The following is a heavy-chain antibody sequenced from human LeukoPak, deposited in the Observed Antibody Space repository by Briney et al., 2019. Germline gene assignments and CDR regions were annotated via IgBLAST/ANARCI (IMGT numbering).Heavy chain of an antibody. D-gene: IGHD3-10*01. Sequence: SETLSLTCTVSGGSISSYYWSWIRQPPGKGLEWIGYIYYSGSTNYNPSLKSRVTISVDTSKNQFSLKLSSVTAADTAVYYCARGRRRGSGSPPRGSMFDPWGQGTLVTVSS. J-gene: IGHJ5*02. CDR3: ARGRRRGSGSPPRGSMFDP. CDR1: GGSISSYY. V-gene: IGHV4-59*12. CDR2: IYYSGST.